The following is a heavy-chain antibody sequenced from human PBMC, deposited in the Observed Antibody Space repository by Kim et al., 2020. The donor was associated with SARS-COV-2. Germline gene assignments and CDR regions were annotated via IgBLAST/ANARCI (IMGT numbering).Heavy chain of an antibody. CDR2: IKKKSKKNTT. J-gene: IGHJ4*02. CDR3: RGPYGDEDY. D-gene: IGHD4-17*01. V-gene: IGHV3-73*01. CDR1: GLPFSDYS. Sequence: GGSLRLSCAASGLPFSDYSIHWVRQASGKGLEWVGRIKKKSKKNTTTYAASLRGRFSISRDDSKNTAYLQMNSMETDDTAVYFCRGPYGDEDYWGQGILVTVSS.